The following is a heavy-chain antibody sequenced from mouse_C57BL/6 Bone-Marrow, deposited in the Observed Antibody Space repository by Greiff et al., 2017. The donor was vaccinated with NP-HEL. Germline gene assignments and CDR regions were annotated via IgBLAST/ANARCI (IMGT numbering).Heavy chain of an antibody. Sequence: EVKVVESGGGLVQSGRSLRLSCATSGFTFSDFYMEWVRQAPGKGLEWIAASRNKANDYTTEYSASVKGRFIVSRDTSQSILYLQMNALRAEDTAMYYCARDANLLGYFDVWGTGTTVTVSS. D-gene: IGHD1-1*01. CDR2: SRNKANDYTT. V-gene: IGHV7-1*01. J-gene: IGHJ1*03. CDR3: ARDANLLGYFDV. CDR1: GFTFSDFY.